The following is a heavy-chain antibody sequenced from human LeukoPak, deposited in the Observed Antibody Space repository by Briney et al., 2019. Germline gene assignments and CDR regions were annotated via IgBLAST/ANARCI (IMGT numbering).Heavy chain of an antibody. CDR3: ARASPYYYYMDV. J-gene: IGHJ6*03. V-gene: IGHV3-48*01. CDR2: ISGSGSTI. CDR1: GFTFSSYT. Sequence: PGGSLRLSCAASGFTFSSYTMNWVRQAPGKGLEWVSYISGSGSTIYYADSVKGRFTISRDNAKNSLYMQMNSLRAEDTSVYYCARASPYYYYMDVWGKGTTVTVSS.